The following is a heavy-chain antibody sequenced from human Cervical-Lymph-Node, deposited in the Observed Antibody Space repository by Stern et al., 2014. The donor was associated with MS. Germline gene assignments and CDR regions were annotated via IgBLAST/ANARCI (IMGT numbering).Heavy chain of an antibody. CDR2: IFPVFGTP. D-gene: IGHD6-13*01. J-gene: IGHJ5*02. Sequence: QMQLVQSGAEVTKPGAPVKVPVKASEGTFSKFPSSWMRKAPGQGLECMGGIFPVFGTPTYAQEFRGRVTITADVSTSTVYMELSSLRSDDTAVYYCALSSETSDRWYSLGYDLWGQGTLVTVSS. V-gene: IGHV1-69*01. CDR3: ALSSETSDRWYSLGYDL. CDR1: EGTFSKFP.